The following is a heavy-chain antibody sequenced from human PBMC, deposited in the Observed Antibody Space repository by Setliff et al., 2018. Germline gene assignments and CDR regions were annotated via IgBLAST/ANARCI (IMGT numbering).Heavy chain of an antibody. CDR2: ISPYYGNT. CDR3: AREGVDTRSSTDYRYYMDV. CDR1: GYSFTVFG. J-gene: IGHJ6*03. Sequence: ASVKVSCKTSGYSFTVFGISWVRQAPGQGLEWMGWISPYYGNTNYAQQFQGRVTMTTDTSTTTAYMELTSLTSDDTALYYCAREGVDTRSSTDYRYYMDVWGKGTTVTVSS. D-gene: IGHD5-18*01. V-gene: IGHV1-18*01.